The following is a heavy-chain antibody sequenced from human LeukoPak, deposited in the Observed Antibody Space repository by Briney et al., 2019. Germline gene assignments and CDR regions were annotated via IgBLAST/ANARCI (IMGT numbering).Heavy chain of an antibody. Sequence: GRSLRLSCAASGFTFSSYGMHWVRQAPGKGLEWVAVISYDGSNKYYADSVKGRFTISRDNSKNTLYLQMNSLRAEDTAVYYCAKARYYYGSGRSYYFDYWAREPWSPSPQ. CDR2: ISYDGSNK. D-gene: IGHD3-10*01. CDR3: AKARYYYGSGRSYYFDY. J-gene: IGHJ4*02. V-gene: IGHV3-30*18. CDR1: GFTFSSYG.